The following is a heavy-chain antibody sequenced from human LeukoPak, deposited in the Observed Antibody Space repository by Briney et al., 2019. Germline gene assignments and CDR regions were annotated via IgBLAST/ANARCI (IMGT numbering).Heavy chain of an antibody. V-gene: IGHV4-4*09. CDR1: GGSISSYY. CDR3: ARTTYYYDSSGENTFDY. J-gene: IGHJ4*02. D-gene: IGHD3-22*01. Sequence: SETLFLTCTVSGGSISSYYWSWIRQPPGKGLEWIGYIYTSGSTNYNPSLKSRVTISVDTSKNQFSLKLSSVTAADTAVYYCARTTYYYDSSGENTFDYWGQGTLVTVSS. CDR2: IYTSGST.